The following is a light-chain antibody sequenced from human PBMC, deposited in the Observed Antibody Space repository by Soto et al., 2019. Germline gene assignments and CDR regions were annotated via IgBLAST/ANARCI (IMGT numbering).Light chain of an antibody. CDR2: GAS. CDR3: QQYGSSQT. V-gene: IGKV3-20*01. Sequence: EIVLTQSPGTLSFSPGEKTTLSCRASQSRSSSSLAWYQQKPGQAPRLLIYGASSRVTGIPDRFSGSGSGTDFTLTISRLEPEDFAVYYCQQYGSSQTFGQGTKV. J-gene: IGKJ1*01. CDR1: QSRSSSS.